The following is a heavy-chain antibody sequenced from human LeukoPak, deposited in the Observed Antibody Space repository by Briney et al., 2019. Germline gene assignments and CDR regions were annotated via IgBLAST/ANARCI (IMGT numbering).Heavy chain of an antibody. Sequence: GSLRLSCAASGFTFSSYAMSWIRQPPGKGLEWIGEINHSGSTNYNPSLKSRVTISVDTSKDQFSLKLSSVTAADTAVYYCAGSYCSGGSCYFVGFRYYYGMDVWGQGTTVTVSS. CDR2: INHSGST. V-gene: IGHV4-34*08. J-gene: IGHJ6*02. D-gene: IGHD2-15*01. CDR3: AGSYCSGGSCYFVGFRYYYGMDV. CDR1: GFTFSSYA.